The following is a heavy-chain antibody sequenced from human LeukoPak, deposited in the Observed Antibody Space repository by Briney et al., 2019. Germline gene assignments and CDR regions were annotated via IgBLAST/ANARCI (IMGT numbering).Heavy chain of an antibody. Sequence: PGGSLRLSCVASGFTVSSNYMSWVRQAPGKGLEWVSVIYSGGTTYYADSVKGRFTISRDNSKNTLYLQMNSLRADDTAVYYCARTRTYSYDSSGHYYPTHFDYWGQGTLVTISS. CDR1: GFTVSSNY. J-gene: IGHJ4*02. V-gene: IGHV3-66*01. CDR3: ARTRTYSYDSSGHYYPTHFDY. CDR2: IYSGGTT. D-gene: IGHD3-22*01.